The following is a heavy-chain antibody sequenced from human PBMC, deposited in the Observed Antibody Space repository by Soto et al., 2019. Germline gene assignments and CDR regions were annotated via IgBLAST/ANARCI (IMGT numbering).Heavy chain of an antibody. CDR1: GYTFTSYG. J-gene: IGHJ6*04. Sequence: ASVKVSCKASGYTFTSYGISWVRQAPGQGLEWMGWISAYNGNTNYAQKLQGRVTMTTDTSTSTAYMELRSLRSDDTAVYYCARDHYDFWSGYPAPGMDVWGKGTTVTVS. CDR3: ARDHYDFWSGYPAPGMDV. V-gene: IGHV1-18*04. CDR2: ISAYNGNT. D-gene: IGHD3-3*01.